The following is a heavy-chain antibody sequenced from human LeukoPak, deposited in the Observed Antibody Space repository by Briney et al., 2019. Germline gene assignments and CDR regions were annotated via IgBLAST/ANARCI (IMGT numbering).Heavy chain of an antibody. CDR2: INTDGSST. Sequence: GGSLRLSCAASGFTFSSYWMHWVRQAPGKGLVWVSRINTDGSSTSYADSVKGRFTISRDNAKNTLYLQRNSLRAEDTAVYYCARDWESMVRGVNGWYYYYYMDVWGKGTTVTVSS. D-gene: IGHD3-10*01. CDR1: GFTFSSYW. V-gene: IGHV3-74*01. CDR3: ARDWESMVRGVNGWYYYYYMDV. J-gene: IGHJ6*03.